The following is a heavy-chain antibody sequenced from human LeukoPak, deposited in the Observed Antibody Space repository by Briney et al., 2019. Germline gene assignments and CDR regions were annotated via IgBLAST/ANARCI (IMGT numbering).Heavy chain of an antibody. Sequence: PGGSLRLSCAASGGSGFTFTSYEINWVRQAPGKGLEWVSYISTSGTSIYYADSVKGRFTISRDNAKNSVYLQMDSLRAEDTAVYYCASKMAYWGQGTLVTVSS. V-gene: IGHV3-48*03. D-gene: IGHD5-24*01. CDR1: GGSGFTFTSYE. CDR3: ASKMAY. CDR2: ISTSGTSI. J-gene: IGHJ4*02.